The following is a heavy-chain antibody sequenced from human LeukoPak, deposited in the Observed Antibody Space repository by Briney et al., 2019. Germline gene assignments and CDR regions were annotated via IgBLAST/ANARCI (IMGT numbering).Heavy chain of an antibody. CDR1: GGPISSYY. Sequence: SETLSLTCTVSGGPISSYYWSWIRQPPGKGLEWIGYIYYSGSTNYNPSLKSRVTISVDTSKNQFSLKLSSVTAADTAVYYCARNGPVRGYSYGLFDYWGQGTLVTVSS. CDR3: ARNGPVRGYSYGLFDY. J-gene: IGHJ4*02. V-gene: IGHV4-59*01. D-gene: IGHD5-18*01. CDR2: IYYSGST.